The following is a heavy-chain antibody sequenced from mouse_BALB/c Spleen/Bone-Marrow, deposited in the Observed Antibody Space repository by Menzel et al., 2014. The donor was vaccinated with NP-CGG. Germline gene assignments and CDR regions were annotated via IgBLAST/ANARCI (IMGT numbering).Heavy chain of an antibody. CDR1: GFTFSSYG. CDR3: ARRGNWDGRAAMDY. Sequence: EVQLQQSGGDLVKPGGSLKLSFAASGFTFSSYGMPWVLQTPDKRLEWVATINSGGVNTYYIDSVKGRFTISRDNAKNTLYLQMSILKSKATAMYHSARRGNWDGRAAMDYWGQGASVTVST. V-gene: IGHV5-6*01. CDR2: INSGGVNT. D-gene: IGHD4-1*02. J-gene: IGHJ4*01.